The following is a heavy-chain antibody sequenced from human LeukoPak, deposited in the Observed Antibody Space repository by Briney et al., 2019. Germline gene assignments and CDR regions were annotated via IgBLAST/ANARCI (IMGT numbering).Heavy chain of an antibody. D-gene: IGHD2-15*01. Sequence: GESLKISCKGSGYSFSSYWIAWVRQMPGKGLEWMGIIHPGNSETTYNPSFRGHVTMSADKSVTTAYLQWSSLEASDTAMYYCARRLTSIATSAANDYWGQGTLVTVSS. V-gene: IGHV5-51*01. CDR2: IHPGNSET. CDR1: GYSFSSYW. CDR3: ARRLTSIATSAANDY. J-gene: IGHJ4*02.